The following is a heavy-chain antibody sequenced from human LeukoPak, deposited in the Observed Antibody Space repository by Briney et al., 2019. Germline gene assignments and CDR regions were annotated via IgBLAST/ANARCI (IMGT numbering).Heavy chain of an antibody. CDR1: GGISHPYA. CDR3: ARGNGTYTPSDH. V-gene: IGHV1-69*13. J-gene: IGHJ4*02. D-gene: IGHD1-26*01. Sequence: SVKVSCKASGGISHPYAIAWLRQAPGQGLEWMGGITPLVSTTVYARQLQGRVTFTADEATRTVYMELRSLSSDDTAIYYCARGNGTYTPSDHWGQGTLVTVSS. CDR2: ITPLVSTT.